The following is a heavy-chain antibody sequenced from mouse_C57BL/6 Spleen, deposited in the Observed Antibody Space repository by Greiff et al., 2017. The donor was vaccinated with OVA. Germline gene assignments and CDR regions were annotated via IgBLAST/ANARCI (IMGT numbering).Heavy chain of an antibody. D-gene: IGHD2-4*01. CDR3: ARGLYDYDDWYFDV. V-gene: IGHV5-17*01. Sequence: VQLKESGGGLVKPGGSLKLSCAASGFTFSDYGMHWVRQAPEKGLEWVAYISSGSSTIYYADTVKGRFTISRDNAKNTLFLQMTSLRSEDTAMYYCARGLYDYDDWYFDVWGTGTTVTVSS. CDR2: ISSGSSTI. CDR1: GFTFSDYG. J-gene: IGHJ1*03.